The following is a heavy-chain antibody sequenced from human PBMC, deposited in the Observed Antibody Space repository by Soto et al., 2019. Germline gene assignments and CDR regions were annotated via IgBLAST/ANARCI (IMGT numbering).Heavy chain of an antibody. D-gene: IGHD1-1*01. CDR1: GFNFGDYV. V-gene: IGHV3-23*01. CDR3: AKGRSVSWNGGPPPNCFNP. J-gene: IGHJ5*02. CDR2: IGGRDGST. Sequence: EVQLLESGGGLVRPGGSLRLSCAASGFNFGDYVMNWVRQGQGKGLEWVSSIGGRDGSTYYADSVKGRFTISRDNPKNTVFLQKERLRGEDTAVYYGAKGRSVSWNGGPPPNCFNPWGQGTQVTVSS.